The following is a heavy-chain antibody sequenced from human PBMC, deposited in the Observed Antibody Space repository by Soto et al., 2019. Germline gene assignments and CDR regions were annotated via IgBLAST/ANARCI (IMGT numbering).Heavy chain of an antibody. D-gene: IGHD1-26*01. Sequence: SETLSLTCTVSGGSVSSGSYYWSWIRQPPGKGLEWIGYIYYSGSTNYNPSLKSRVTISVDTSKNQFSLKLSSVTAADMAVYYCARGGPRYHFDYWGQGTLVTVSS. J-gene: IGHJ4*02. CDR1: GGSVSSGSYY. CDR2: IYYSGST. V-gene: IGHV4-61*01. CDR3: ARGGPRYHFDY.